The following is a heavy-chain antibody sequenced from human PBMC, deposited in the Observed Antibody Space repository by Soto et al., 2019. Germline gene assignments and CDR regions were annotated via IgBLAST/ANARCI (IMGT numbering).Heavy chain of an antibody. CDR3: AKXREQWLVIDYYYYGMDV. CDR1: GFTFSSYG. J-gene: IGHJ6*02. V-gene: IGHV3-30*18. D-gene: IGHD6-19*01. Sequence: PGASLRLSCAASGFTFSSYGMHWVRQAPGKGLEWVAVISYDGSNKYYADSVKGRFTISRDNSKNTLYLQMNSLRAEDTAVYYCAKXREQWLVIDYYYYGMDVWGQGTTVTVSS. CDR2: ISYDGSNK.